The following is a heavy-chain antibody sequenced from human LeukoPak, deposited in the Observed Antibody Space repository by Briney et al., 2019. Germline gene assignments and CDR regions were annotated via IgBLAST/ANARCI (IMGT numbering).Heavy chain of an antibody. V-gene: IGHV1-46*01. CDR3: VRAGSRAYRNYYYYCGMDV. D-gene: IGHD2-2*01. CDR1: GYTFTSYY. Sequence: VASVKVSCKASGYTFTSYYMHWVRQAPGQGLEWMGIINPSGGSTSYAQKFQGRVTMTRDTSTSTVYMELSSLRSEDTAVYYCVRAGSRAYRNYYYYCGMDVWGQGTTVTVSS. J-gene: IGHJ6*02. CDR2: INPSGGST.